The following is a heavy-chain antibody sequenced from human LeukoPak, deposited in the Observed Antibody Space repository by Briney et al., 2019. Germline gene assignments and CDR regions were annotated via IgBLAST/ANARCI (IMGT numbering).Heavy chain of an antibody. CDR2: IHYTGST. J-gene: IGHJ5*02. V-gene: IGHV4-59*01. CDR3: ARGGYYGSGNDFRFDP. D-gene: IGHD3-10*01. CDR1: VGSISSYY. Sequence: SETLSLTSTVSVGSISSYYWSWIRQSPGKGLECIWYIHYTGSTNYNPSLKSRVTISVETSKNQFSLKLKSVTAADTAVYYCARGGYYGSGNDFRFDPWGQGTLVTVSS.